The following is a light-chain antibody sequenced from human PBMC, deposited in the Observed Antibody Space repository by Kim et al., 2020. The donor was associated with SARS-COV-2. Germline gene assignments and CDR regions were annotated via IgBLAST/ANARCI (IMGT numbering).Light chain of an antibody. J-gene: IGKJ4*01. V-gene: IGKV1-33*01. CDR3: QHYET. Sequence: QMTQSPPSLYASVGDRVTINCQASRDIDTYLNWYQQKPGKAPKLLIYDAFTSERGVPSRFSGYKSGRHFSLTISSLQPEDVATYYCQHYETFGGGTKVDIK. CDR2: DAF. CDR1: RDIDTY.